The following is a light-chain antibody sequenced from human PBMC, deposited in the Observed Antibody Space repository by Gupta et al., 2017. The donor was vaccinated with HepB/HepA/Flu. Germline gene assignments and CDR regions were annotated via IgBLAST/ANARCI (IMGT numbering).Light chain of an antibody. Sequence: DIQLTQSPSFLSASVGDSVTISCRASQGISSYLAWYQQKPGKAPKLLIYAASTLQSGVPSRFSGSGSGTEFTLTISSLQPEDFATYYCQQLNSYPLTFGGGTKVENK. J-gene: IGKJ4*01. CDR3: QQLNSYPLT. CDR1: QGISSY. CDR2: AAS. V-gene: IGKV1-9*01.